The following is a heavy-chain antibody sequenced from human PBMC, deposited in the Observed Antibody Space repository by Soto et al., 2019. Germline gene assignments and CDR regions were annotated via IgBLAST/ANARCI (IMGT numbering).Heavy chain of an antibody. J-gene: IGHJ6*02. CDR1: GGTFSSYA. V-gene: IGHV1-69*13. CDR2: IIPIFGTA. D-gene: IGHD5-12*01. CDR3: ARGGGYSGYDAGDATGDYYYYGMDV. Sequence: EASVKVSCKASGGTFSSYAISWVRQAPGQGLEWMGGIIPIFGTANYAQKFQGRVTITADESTSTAYMELSSLRSEDTAVYYCARGGGYSGYDAGDATGDYYYYGMDVWGQGTTVTVSS.